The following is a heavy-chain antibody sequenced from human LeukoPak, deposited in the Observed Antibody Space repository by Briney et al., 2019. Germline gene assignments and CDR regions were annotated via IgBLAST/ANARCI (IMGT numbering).Heavy chain of an antibody. J-gene: IGHJ5*02. CDR1: GNTFTGYY. V-gene: IGHV1-2*02. D-gene: IGHD6-13*01. CDR2: INPNSGGT. CDR3: AGGTGARYYSSSWYGSGWFDP. Sequence: ASVKVSCKASGNTFTGYYMHWVRQAPGQGLEWMGWINPNSGGTNYAQKFQGRVTMTRDTSISTAYMELSRLRSDDTAVYYCAGGTGARYYSSSWYGSGWFDPWGQGTLVTVSS.